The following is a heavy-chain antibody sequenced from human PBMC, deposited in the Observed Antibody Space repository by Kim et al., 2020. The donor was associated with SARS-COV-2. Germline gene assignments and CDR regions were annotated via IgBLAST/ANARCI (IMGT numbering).Heavy chain of an antibody. J-gene: IGHJ4*02. CDR3: NAVAASGTHDY. CDR2: T. D-gene: IGHD2-15*01. V-gene: IGHV1-46*01. Sequence: TSYAQKFQGRVTMTRETSTSTVYMELSSLRSEDTAVYYCNAVAASGTHDYWGQGTLVTVSS.